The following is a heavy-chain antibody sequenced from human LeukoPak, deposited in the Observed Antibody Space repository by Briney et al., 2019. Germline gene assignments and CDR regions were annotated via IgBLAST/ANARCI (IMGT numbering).Heavy chain of an antibody. CDR2: IYYSGST. J-gene: IGHJ5*02. Sequence: PSETLSLTCTVSDGSISSYYWSWIRQPPGKGLEWIGYIYYSGSTNYNPSLKSRVTISVDTSKNQFSLKLSSVTAADTAVYYCARAEYCTNGVSNKWLAPGGKEPLVTVS. CDR3: ARAEYCTNGVSNKWLAP. D-gene: IGHD2-8*01. CDR1: DGSISSYY. V-gene: IGHV4-59*01.